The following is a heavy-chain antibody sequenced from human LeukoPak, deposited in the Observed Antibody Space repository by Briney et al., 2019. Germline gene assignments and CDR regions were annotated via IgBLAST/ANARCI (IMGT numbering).Heavy chain of an antibody. Sequence: GASVKVSCTASGGTFSSYAISWVRQAPGQGLEWMGGIIPIFGTANYAQKFQGRVTITADESTSTAYMELSSLRSEDTAVYYCARSPDSGGNVFDIWGQGTMVTVSS. CDR2: IIPIFGTA. J-gene: IGHJ3*02. CDR1: GGTFSSYA. CDR3: ARSPDSGGNVFDI. D-gene: IGHD3-16*01. V-gene: IGHV1-69*13.